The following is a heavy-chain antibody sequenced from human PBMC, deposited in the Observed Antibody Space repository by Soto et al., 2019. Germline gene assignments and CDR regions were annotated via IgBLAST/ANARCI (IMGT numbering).Heavy chain of an antibody. CDR2: ISGSGGST. CDR1: GFTFSSYA. CDR3: AKSEGLYGDYDWFDP. V-gene: IGHV3-23*01. J-gene: IGHJ5*02. Sequence: GGSLRLSCAASGFTFSSYAMSWVRQAPGKGLEWVSAISGSGGSTYYADSVKGRFTISRDNSKNTLYLQMNSLRAEDTAVYYCAKSEGLYGDYDWFDPWGQGTLVTVSS. D-gene: IGHD4-17*01.